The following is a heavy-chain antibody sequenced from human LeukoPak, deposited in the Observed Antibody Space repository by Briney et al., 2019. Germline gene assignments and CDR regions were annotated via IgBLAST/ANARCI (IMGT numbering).Heavy chain of an antibody. CDR1: VGTFSCYA. D-gene: IGHD3-10*01. CDR3: ARAGGEIQNYYHYYMDV. V-gene: IGHV1-18*01. J-gene: IGHJ6*03. Sequence: VQGSCQASVGTFSCYAIGWVGQARGRGLEWMGWISAYNGNTNYAQKLQGRVTMTTDTSTSRAYMELRSMRADDTAVYYCARAGGEIQNYYHYYMDVWGKGTTVTVSS. CDR2: ISAYNGNT.